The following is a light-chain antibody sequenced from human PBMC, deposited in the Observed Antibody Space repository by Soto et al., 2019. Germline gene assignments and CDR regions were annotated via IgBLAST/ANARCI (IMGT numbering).Light chain of an antibody. CDR1: SSDVGGYHY. Sequence: QPVLTQPPSASGSPGQSVTISCTGTSSDVGGYHYVSWYQQHPGKAPKLMIHEVTKRPSGVPDRFSGSKSGNTASLTVSGLQGEDEADYYCTSHAGTNNFPYVFGTGTKLTVL. CDR3: TSHAGTNNFPYV. J-gene: IGLJ1*01. CDR2: EVT. V-gene: IGLV2-8*01.